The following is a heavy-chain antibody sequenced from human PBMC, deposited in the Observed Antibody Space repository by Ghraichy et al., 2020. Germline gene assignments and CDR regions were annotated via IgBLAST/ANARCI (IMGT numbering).Heavy chain of an antibody. CDR2: IYYSGST. J-gene: IGHJ4*02. V-gene: IGHV4-59*01. D-gene: IGHD3-10*01. CDR3: ARGRFDSYYFDY. CDR1: GGSISSYY. Sequence: LRLSCTVSGGSISSYYWSWIRQPPGKGLEWIGYIYYSGSTNYNPSLKSRVTISVDTSKNQFSLKLSSVTAADTAVYYCARGRFDSYYFDYWGQGTLVTVSA.